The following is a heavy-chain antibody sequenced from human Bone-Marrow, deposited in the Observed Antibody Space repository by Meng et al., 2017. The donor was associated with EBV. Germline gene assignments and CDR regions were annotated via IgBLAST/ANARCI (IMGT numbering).Heavy chain of an antibody. Sequence: QVQLVQSGAEVKKPGSSVKVSCKVSGDTFGYYTISWVRQAPGQGPEWMGGIIPSYGTTSYAQKFQGRVTISADESTTTAYMELRSLTLDDTAVHYCARESPDRSTDPWGQGTLVTVSS. CDR2: IIPSYGTT. J-gene: IGHJ5*02. V-gene: IGHV1-69*01. CDR1: GDTFGYYT. CDR3: ARESPDRSTDP.